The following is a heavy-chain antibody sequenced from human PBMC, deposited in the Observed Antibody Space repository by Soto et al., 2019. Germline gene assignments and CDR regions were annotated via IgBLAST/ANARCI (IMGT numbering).Heavy chain of an antibody. D-gene: IGHD3-10*01. J-gene: IGHJ3*02. CDR3: AKVSYGSGSYDAFDI. CDR2: ISGSGGST. CDR1: GFTFSSHA. Sequence: GGSLRLSCAASGFTFSSHAMSWVRQAPGKGLEWVSAISGSGGSTYYADSVKGRFTISRDNSKNTLYLQMNSLRAEDTAVYYCAKVSYGSGSYDAFDIWGQGTMVTVSS. V-gene: IGHV3-23*01.